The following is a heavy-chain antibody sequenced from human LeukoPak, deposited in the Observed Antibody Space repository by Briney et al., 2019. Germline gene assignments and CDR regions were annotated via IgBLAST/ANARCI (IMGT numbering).Heavy chain of an antibody. CDR1: GYTFTGYY. Sequence: ASVKVSCKASGYTFTGYYMHWVRQAPGQGPEWMGWINPNSGGTNYAQKFQGRVTMTRDTSISTACMELSSLRSEDTAVYYCARVVVPAAMGHDYYYYMDVWGKGTTVTVSS. CDR3: ARVVVPAAMGHDYYYYMDV. J-gene: IGHJ6*03. D-gene: IGHD2-2*01. V-gene: IGHV1-2*02. CDR2: INPNSGGT.